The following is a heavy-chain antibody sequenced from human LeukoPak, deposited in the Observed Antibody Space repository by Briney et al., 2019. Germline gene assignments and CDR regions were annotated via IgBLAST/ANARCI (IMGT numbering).Heavy chain of an antibody. J-gene: IGHJ3*02. Sequence: GGSLRLSCAASGFTFSSYGMHWVRQAPGKGLEWVAVISYDGSNKYYADSVKGRFTISRDNSKNTLYLQMNSLRAEDTAVYYCAKGDMITFGGVIVLDAFDIWGQGTMVTVSS. CDR2: ISYDGSNK. CDR1: GFTFSSYG. D-gene: IGHD3-16*02. V-gene: IGHV3-30*18. CDR3: AKGDMITFGGVIVLDAFDI.